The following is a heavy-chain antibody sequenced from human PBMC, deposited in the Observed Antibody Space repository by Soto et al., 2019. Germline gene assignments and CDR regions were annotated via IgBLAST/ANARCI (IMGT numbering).Heavy chain of an antibody. V-gene: IGHV5-51*01. CDR2: IYPGDSDT. Sequence: PGESLKISCKGSGYSFTSYWIGWVRQMPGKGLEWMGIIYPGDSDTRYSPSFQGQVTISADKSISTAYLQWSSLKASDTAMYYCARQEVVPPHSLYYYYGMDVWGQGTTVTVSS. CDR1: GYSFTSYW. D-gene: IGHD2-2*01. CDR3: ARQEVVPPHSLYYYYGMDV. J-gene: IGHJ6*02.